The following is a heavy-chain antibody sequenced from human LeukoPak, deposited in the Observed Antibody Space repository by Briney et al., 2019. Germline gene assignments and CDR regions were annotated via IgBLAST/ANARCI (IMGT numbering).Heavy chain of an antibody. Sequence: SETLSLTCIVSGGSISSSSYYWGWIRQPPGKGLEWIGNVYYSGSTYYNPSLKSQVTISVDTSKNQFSLKLSSVTAADTAVYYCARGDGSYSDWGQGTLITVSS. CDR2: VYYSGST. CDR1: GGSISSSSYY. V-gene: IGHV4-39*07. D-gene: IGHD2-15*01. CDR3: ARGDGSYSD. J-gene: IGHJ4*02.